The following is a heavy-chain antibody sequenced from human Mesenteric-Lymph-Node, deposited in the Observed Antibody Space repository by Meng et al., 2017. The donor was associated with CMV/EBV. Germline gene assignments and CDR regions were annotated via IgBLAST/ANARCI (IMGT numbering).Heavy chain of an antibody. CDR1: GGSFSGYY. CDR2: IKHSGST. D-gene: IGHD4-23*01. J-gene: IGHJ4*02. CDR3: ARHQRWLKSEGGFNY. Sequence: QVQHMQGGAGLFKPSGALSPPCAVYGGSFSGYYWGWIRQPPGKGLEWIGEIKHSGSTNYNPSLKSRVTISVDTSKNQFSLKLSSVTAADTAVYYCARHQRWLKSEGGFNYWGQGTLVTVSS. V-gene: IGHV4-34*01.